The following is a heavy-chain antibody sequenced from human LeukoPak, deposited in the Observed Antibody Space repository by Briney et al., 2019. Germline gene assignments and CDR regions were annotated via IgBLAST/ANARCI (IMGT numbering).Heavy chain of an antibody. V-gene: IGHV4-38-2*02. CDR2: IFHSGST. J-gene: IGHJ4*02. CDR1: GYSISSGYY. CDR3: ARGYGDYGY. Sequence: SETLSLTCTVSGYSISSGYYWGWIRQPPGKGLEWTGSIFHSGSTNYNPSLKSRVTISVDTSKNQFSLKLSSVTAADTAVYYCARGYGDYGYWGQGTLVTVSS. D-gene: IGHD4-17*01.